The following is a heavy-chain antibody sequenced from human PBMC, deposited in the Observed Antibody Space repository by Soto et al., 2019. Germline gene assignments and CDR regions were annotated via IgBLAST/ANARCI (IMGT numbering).Heavy chain of an antibody. V-gene: IGHV1-58*01. CDR1: GFTFTSSA. D-gene: IGHD3-22*01. CDR3: AAHPTYYYDSSGYYPKYYFDY. CDR2: IVVGSGNT. Sequence: SVKVSCKASGFTFTSSAVQWVRQARGQRLEWIGWIVVGSGNTNYAQKFQERVTITRDMSTSTAYMELSSLRSEDTAVYYCAAHPTYYYDSSGYYPKYYFDYWGQGTLVTVSS. J-gene: IGHJ4*02.